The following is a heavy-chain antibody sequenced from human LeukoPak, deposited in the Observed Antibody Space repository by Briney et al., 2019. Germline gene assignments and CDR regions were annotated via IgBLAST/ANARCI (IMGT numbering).Heavy chain of an antibody. D-gene: IGHD2-2*01. Sequence: WETLSLTCTVSGGSISSSSYYWGWIRQPPGKGLEWIGSLYYSGSTYYNPSLKSRVTISVDTSKNQFSLKLSSLTAADTAVYYYARREVVPAAHMEQIDYWRQGTLVTVSS. CDR3: ARREVVPAAHMEQIDY. V-gene: IGHV4-39*01. CDR1: GGSISSSSYY. CDR2: LYYSGST. J-gene: IGHJ4*02.